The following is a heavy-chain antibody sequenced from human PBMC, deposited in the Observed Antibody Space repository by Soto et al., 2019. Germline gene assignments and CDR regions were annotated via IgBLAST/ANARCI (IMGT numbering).Heavy chain of an antibody. CDR2: ISAYNGNT. V-gene: IGHV1-18*01. J-gene: IGHJ4*01. CDR3: ARDGVGLAAAGNFDY. CDR1: GYTFTDYG. Sequence: ASVKVSCKASGYTFTDYGISWVRQAPGLGLEWMGWISAYNGNTKYAQKFQDRVTMTTDTSTRTAYMELRSLRSDDTAVYYCARDGVGLAAAGNFDYWGNGTLVTVSS. D-gene: IGHD6-13*01.